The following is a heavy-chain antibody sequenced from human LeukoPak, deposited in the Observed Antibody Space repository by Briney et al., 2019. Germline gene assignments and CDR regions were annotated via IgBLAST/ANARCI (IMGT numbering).Heavy chain of an antibody. D-gene: IGHD6-19*01. CDR1: GYSFSGHG. CDR2: ISAYNGNT. Sequence: ASVKVSCKASGYSFSGHGTTWVRQAPGQGLEWMGWISAYNGNTKYAQNLQGRVTMTTDISTSTAYMELSSLRSEDTAVYYCARLAVADTETFDYWGQGTLVTVSS. CDR3: ARLAVADTETFDY. V-gene: IGHV1-18*01. J-gene: IGHJ4*02.